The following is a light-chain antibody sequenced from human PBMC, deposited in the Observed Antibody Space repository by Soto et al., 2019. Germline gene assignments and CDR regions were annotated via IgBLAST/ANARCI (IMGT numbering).Light chain of an antibody. J-gene: IGLJ2*01. CDR3: SSYTSSSTLV. V-gene: IGLV2-14*01. CDR2: DVS. CDR1: RSDVGGYNY. Sequence: QSALTQPASVSGSPGQSITISCTGTRSDVGGYNYVSWYQQHPGNAPKLMIYDVSNRPSGVSNRFSGSKSGNTASLTISGLQAYDEADYYCSSYTSSSTLVFGGGTKLTVL.